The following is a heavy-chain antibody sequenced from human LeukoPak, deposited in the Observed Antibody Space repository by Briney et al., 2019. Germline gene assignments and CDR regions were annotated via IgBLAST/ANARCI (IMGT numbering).Heavy chain of an antibody. CDR1: GGSLSSSY. CDR2: IYYSGST. Sequence: PSETLSLTCTVSGGSLSSSYWSWSRQPPGRGLEWIGYIYYSGSTNYNPSLKSRVTMSVDPSQNQFSLKVSSVTAADTAVYFCAREVAVAGNNWFDPWGRGILVTVSS. CDR3: AREVAVAGNNWFDP. D-gene: IGHD6-19*01. J-gene: IGHJ5*02. V-gene: IGHV4-59*01.